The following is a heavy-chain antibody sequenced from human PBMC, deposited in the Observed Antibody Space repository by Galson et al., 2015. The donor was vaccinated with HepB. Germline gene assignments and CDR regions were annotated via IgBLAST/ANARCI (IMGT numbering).Heavy chain of an antibody. D-gene: IGHD2-2*01. CDR2: INAGNGNA. CDR1: GYTFTDYA. V-gene: IGHV1-3*01. CDR3: ARGPIVVLPVGKRDNWFDP. Sequence: QSGAEVKKPGAPVKVSCKASGYTFTDYAVHWVRQAPGHSLEYMGWINAGNGNAKSSQKFQDRVTITRDTSASTAYMELSSLTSEDTAVYYCARGPIVVLPVGKRDNWFDPWGQGTLVIVSS. J-gene: IGHJ5*02.